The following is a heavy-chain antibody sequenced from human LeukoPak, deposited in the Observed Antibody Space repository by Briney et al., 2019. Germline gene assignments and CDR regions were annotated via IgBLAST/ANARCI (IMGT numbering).Heavy chain of an antibody. V-gene: IGHV3-7*01. Sequence: GGSLRLSCVASGFTFSSYWMAWVRQAPGKGLEWVANIKQDESEKNYVDSVKGRFTISRDNAKNSLYLQMNSLRAEDTAVYYCARDPFESSSWYFDYWGQGTLVTVSS. D-gene: IGHD6-13*01. CDR2: IKQDESEK. CDR3: ARDPFESSSWYFDY. J-gene: IGHJ4*02. CDR1: GFTFSSYW.